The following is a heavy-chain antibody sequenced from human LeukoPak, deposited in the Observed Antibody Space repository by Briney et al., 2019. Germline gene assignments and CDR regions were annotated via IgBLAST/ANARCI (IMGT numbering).Heavy chain of an antibody. J-gene: IGHJ3*02. D-gene: IGHD3-22*01. CDR1: GGSISSGSYY. CDR2: IYTRGST. CDR3: ARVGSKDYYDSSGYYYGAFDI. V-gene: IGHV4-61*02. Sequence: SETLSLTCTVSGGSISSGSYYWSWIRQPAGKGRAWIGRIYTRGSTNYNPSLKSRVTISVDTSKNQFSLKLSSVTAADTAVYYCARVGSKDYYDSSGYYYGAFDIWGQGTMVTVSS.